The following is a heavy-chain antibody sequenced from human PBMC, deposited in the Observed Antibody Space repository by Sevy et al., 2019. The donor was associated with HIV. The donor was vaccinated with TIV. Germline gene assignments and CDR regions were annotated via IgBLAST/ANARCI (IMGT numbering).Heavy chain of an antibody. V-gene: IGHV3-11*06. Sequence: GGSLRLSCAASGFTFSDYYMTWIRQAPGKGLDWVSYISSSNNYIYYADSLKGRFTISRDNAKNSLYLQMNSLRAEDTAVYYCARDLREYSSSSKYYFDYWGQGILVTVSS. J-gene: IGHJ4*02. CDR1: GFTFSDYY. CDR3: ARDLREYSSSSKYYFDY. D-gene: IGHD6-6*01. CDR2: ISSSNNYI.